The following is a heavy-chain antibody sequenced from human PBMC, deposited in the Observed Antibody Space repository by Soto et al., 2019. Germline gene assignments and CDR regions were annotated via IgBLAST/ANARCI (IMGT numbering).Heavy chain of an antibody. CDR2: IIPIFGTA. V-gene: IGHV1-69*01. Sequence: VKVSCKASGGTFSSYAISWVRQAPGQGLEWMGGIIPIFGTANYAQKFQGRVTITADESTSTAYMELSSLRSEDTAVYYCARRSMYYDFWSGYPQGYYYGMDVWGQGTTVTVSS. D-gene: IGHD3-3*01. CDR1: GGTFSSYA. CDR3: ARRSMYYDFWSGYPQGYYYGMDV. J-gene: IGHJ6*02.